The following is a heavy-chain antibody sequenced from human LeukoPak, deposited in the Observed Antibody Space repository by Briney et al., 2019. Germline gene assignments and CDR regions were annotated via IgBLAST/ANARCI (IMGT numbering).Heavy chain of an antibody. V-gene: IGHV3-21*01. D-gene: IGHD3-22*01. Sequence: GGSLRLSCAASGFTFSSYSMSWVRQAPGKGLKWVSSISSSSSYIYYADSVKGRFTISRDNAKNSLYLQMNSLRAEDTAVYYCARDPWGVDSSGYYNDYWGQGTLVTVSS. CDR1: GFTFSSYS. J-gene: IGHJ4*02. CDR3: ARDPWGVDSSGYYNDY. CDR2: ISSSSSYI.